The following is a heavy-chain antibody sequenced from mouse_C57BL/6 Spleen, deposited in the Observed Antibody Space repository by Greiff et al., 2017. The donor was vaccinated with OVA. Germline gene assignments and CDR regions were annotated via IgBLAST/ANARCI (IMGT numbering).Heavy chain of an antibody. D-gene: IGHD2-5*01. V-gene: IGHV5-4*01. CDR1: GFTFSSYA. CDR3: ARDCSTIVATGYFDY. CDR2: ISAGSSYT. J-gene: IGHJ2*01. Sequence: DVKLVESGGGLVKPGGSLKLSCEASGFTFSSYAMSWVRQTPEQRLEWVATISAGSSYTYYPDNLKGRFTISRDNAKNKLYLQMSHLTSEDTAMYYCARDCSTIVATGYFDYWGQGTTLTVSS.